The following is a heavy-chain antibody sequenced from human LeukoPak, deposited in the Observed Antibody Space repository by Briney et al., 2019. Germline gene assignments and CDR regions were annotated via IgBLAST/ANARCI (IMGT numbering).Heavy chain of an antibody. D-gene: IGHD3-10*02. J-gene: IGHJ6*04. CDR2: ISYDGSNK. V-gene: IGHV3-30*04. Sequence: LPGGSLRLSCAASGFTFSIYAMSWVRQAPGKGLEWVAVISYDGSNKYYADSVKGRFTISRDNSKNTLYLQMNSLRAEDTAVYYCAELGITMIGGVWGKGTTVTISS. CDR3: AELGITMIGGV. CDR1: GFTFSIYA.